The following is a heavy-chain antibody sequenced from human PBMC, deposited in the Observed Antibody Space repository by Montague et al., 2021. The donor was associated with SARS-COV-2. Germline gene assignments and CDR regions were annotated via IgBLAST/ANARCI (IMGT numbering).Heavy chain of an antibody. Sequence: SETLSLTCAVYGGSFSGYYWSWIRQPPGKGLEWIGEINHSGSTNXNPSLKSRVTISVDTSKNQFSLELSSVTAADTAVYYCARVFPRWLQFDPYFDYWGQGTLVTVSS. CDR3: ARVFPRWLQFDPYFDY. CDR2: INHSGST. V-gene: IGHV4-34*01. CDR1: GGSFSGYY. D-gene: IGHD5-24*01. J-gene: IGHJ4*02.